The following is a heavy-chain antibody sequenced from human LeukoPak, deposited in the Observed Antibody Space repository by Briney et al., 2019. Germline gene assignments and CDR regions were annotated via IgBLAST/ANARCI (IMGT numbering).Heavy chain of an antibody. CDR3: ARPRGCGSGRCSNFDY. D-gene: IGHD2-21*01. Sequence: PGGSLRLSCADSGFTFTNYEMNWVRHDPGKGLEWVSYISSSGSTVYYADSVKGRFTISRDNAKNSLYLQMNSLRAEDTAVYYCARPRGCGSGRCSNFDYWGQGTLVTVSS. CDR1: GFTFTNYE. CDR2: ISSSGSTV. V-gene: IGHV3-48*03. J-gene: IGHJ4*02.